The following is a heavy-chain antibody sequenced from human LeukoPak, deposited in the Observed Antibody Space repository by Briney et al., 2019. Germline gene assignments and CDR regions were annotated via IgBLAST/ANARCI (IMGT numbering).Heavy chain of an antibody. V-gene: IGHV3-21*01. CDR3: ARAHNWKYGTFDY. J-gene: IGHJ4*02. CDR2: ISSSSSYI. CDR1: GFTFSSYS. Sequence: PGGSLRLSCAASGFTFSSYSMNRVRQAPGKGLEWVSCISSSSSYIYYADSVKGRFTISRDNAKNSLYLQMNSLRVEDTAVYYCARAHNWKYGTFDYWGQGTLVTVSS. D-gene: IGHD1-7*01.